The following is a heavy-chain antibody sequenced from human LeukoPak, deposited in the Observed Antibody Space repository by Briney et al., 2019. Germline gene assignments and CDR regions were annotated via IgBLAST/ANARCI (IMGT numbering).Heavy chain of an antibody. CDR1: GYTFTSYG. J-gene: IGHJ4*02. CDR3: ARDLGAYCSGGSCSYFDY. D-gene: IGHD2-15*01. Sequence: ASVKVSCKASGYTFTSYGISWVRQAPGQGLEWMGWISAYNGNTNYAQKLQGRVTMTTDTSTSTAYMELRSLRSDDTAVYYCARDLGAYCSGGSCSYFDYWGQGTLVTVSS. V-gene: IGHV1-18*01. CDR2: ISAYNGNT.